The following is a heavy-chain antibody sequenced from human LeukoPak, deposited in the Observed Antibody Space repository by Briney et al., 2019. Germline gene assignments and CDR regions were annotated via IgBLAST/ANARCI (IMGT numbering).Heavy chain of an antibody. V-gene: IGHV1-18*01. CDR2: ISAYNGNT. CDR1: GYTFTSYG. D-gene: IGHD3-22*01. Sequence: ASVKVSCKASGYTFTSYGISWVRQAPGQGLEWMGWISAYNGNTNYAQKLQGRVTMTTDTSTSTAYMELRSLRSDDTAVYYCARLPPDYYDSSGYYGSYFDYRGQGTLVTVSS. CDR3: ARLPPDYYDSSGYYGSYFDY. J-gene: IGHJ4*02.